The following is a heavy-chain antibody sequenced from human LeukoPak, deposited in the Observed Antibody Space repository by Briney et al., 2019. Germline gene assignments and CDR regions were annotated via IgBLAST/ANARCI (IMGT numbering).Heavy chain of an antibody. CDR1: GFTFSSYA. Sequence: GGSLRLSCAASGFTFSSYAMSWVRQAPGKGLEWVPAISGSGGSTYYADSVKGRFTISRDNSKNTLYLQMNSLRAEDTAVYYCAKDGITIFGVVSYHYYYMDVWGKGTTVTVSS. V-gene: IGHV3-23*01. CDR3: AKDGITIFGVVSYHYYYMDV. CDR2: ISGSGGST. D-gene: IGHD3-3*01. J-gene: IGHJ6*03.